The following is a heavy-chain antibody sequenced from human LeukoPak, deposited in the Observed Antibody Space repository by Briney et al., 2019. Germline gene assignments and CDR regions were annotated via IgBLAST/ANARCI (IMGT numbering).Heavy chain of an antibody. V-gene: IGHV3-23*01. Sequence: GGSLRLSCAASGFTFSSYAMSWVRQVPGKGLEWVSAISGSGGSTYYADSVKGRFTISRDNSKNTLYLQMNSLRAEDTAVYYCAKDVLRYFDWSTGIEYWGQGTLVTVSS. D-gene: IGHD3-9*01. J-gene: IGHJ4*02. CDR1: GFTFSSYA. CDR3: AKDVLRYFDWSTGIEY. CDR2: ISGSGGST.